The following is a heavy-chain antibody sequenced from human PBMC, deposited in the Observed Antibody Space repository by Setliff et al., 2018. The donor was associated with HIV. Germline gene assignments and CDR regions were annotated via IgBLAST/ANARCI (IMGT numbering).Heavy chain of an antibody. D-gene: IGHD5-18*01. V-gene: IGHV4-59*01. Sequence: SETLSLTCTVSGGSISSYYWSWIQQPPGKGLEWIGYIYYSGSTNYNPSLKSRVTISVDTSKNQFSLKLSSVTTADTAVYYCASGEYNYGYRFDYWGQGTLVTVSS. CDR3: ASGEYNYGYRFDY. CDR2: IYYSGST. CDR1: GGSISSYY. J-gene: IGHJ4*02.